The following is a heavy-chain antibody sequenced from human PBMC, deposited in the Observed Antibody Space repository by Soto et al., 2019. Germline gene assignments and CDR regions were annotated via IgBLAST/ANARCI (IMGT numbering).Heavy chain of an antibody. CDR1: GGTFSSYT. J-gene: IGHJ5*02. CDR2: IIPILGIA. D-gene: IGHD2-2*01. CDR3: ARDRVVVPAAAPELWGWFDP. V-gene: IGHV1-69*08. Sequence: QVQLVQSGAEVKKPGSSVKVSCKASGGTFSSYTISWVRQAPGQGLEWMGRIIPILGIANYAQKFQGRVTITADKSTSTAYMELSSLRSEDTAVYYCARDRVVVPAAAPELWGWFDPWGQGTLVTVSS.